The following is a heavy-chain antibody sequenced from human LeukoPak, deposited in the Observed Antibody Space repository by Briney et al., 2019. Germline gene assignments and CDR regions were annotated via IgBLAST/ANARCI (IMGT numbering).Heavy chain of an antibody. CDR2: IYPGDSET. J-gene: IGHJ4*02. CDR3: ARLVLPAAPYFDH. V-gene: IGHV5-51*01. D-gene: IGHD2-2*01. Sequence: GESLKISCYGSGYSLTSYWIGWVRQMPGKGLEWMGIIYPGDSETRYSPSFQGQVTISADKSINTAYLHWISLKASDTAMYYCARLVLPAAPYFDHWGQGTLVTVSS. CDR1: GYSLTSYW.